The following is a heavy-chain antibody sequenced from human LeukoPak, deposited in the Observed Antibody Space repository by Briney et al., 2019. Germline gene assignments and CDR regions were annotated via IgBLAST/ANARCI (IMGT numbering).Heavy chain of an antibody. J-gene: IGHJ4*02. V-gene: IGHV3-21*01. CDR3: VRGGGSIPFDF. CDR1: GFTFSTYA. Sequence: GGSLRLSCAASGFTFSTYAMLWIRQAPGKRLEWVSSISSTDSFIDYADSVKGRFTISRDNAKKSLYLKLTSLRAEDTAIYYCVRGGGSIPFDFWGQGTLVTVSS. CDR2: ISSTDSFI. D-gene: IGHD2-2*02.